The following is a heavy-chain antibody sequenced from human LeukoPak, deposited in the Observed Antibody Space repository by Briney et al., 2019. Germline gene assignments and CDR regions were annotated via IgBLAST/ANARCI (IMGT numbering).Heavy chain of an antibody. D-gene: IGHD3-22*01. V-gene: IGHV4-4*07. CDR3: ARGVGVYYDSSGYSDYFDY. J-gene: IGHJ4*02. Sequence: SETLSLTCTVSGGSISSYYWSWIRQPPGKGLEWIGRIYTSGSTNYNPSLKSRVTISVDTSKNQFSLKLSSVTAADTAVYYCARGVGVYYDSSGYSDYFDYWGQGTLVTVSS. CDR2: IYTSGST. CDR1: GGSISSYY.